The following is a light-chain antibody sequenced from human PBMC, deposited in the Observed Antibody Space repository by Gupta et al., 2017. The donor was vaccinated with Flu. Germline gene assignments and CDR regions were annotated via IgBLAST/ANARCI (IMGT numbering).Light chain of an antibody. J-gene: IGLJ2*01. CDR3: QSYDSSLSGVV. Sequence: QSVLPQPPSVSGAPGQRVTISCTGSSSNIGAGYDVHWYQQLPGTAPKLLIYGNSNRPSGVPDRFSGSKSCTSASLAITALQAEDEADYYCQSYDSSLSGVVFGGGTKLTVL. CDR1: SSNIGAGYD. CDR2: GNS. V-gene: IGLV1-40*01.